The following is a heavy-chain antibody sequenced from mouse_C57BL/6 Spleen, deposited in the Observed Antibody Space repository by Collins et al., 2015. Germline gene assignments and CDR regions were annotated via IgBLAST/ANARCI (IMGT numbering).Heavy chain of an antibody. CDR3: TTGYK. CDR2: IDPENGGT. Sequence: EVHLQQSGTELVRPGASVKLSCTTSGFNIKDDYVHWVKQRPEKGLAWIGWIDPENGGTECASKFQGKATITIDTSSNTAYLQLSSLTSEDTAVYYCTTGYKWGQGTTLTVSS. D-gene: IGHD2-2*01. CDR1: GFNIKDDY. J-gene: IGHJ2*01. V-gene: IGHV14-4*01.